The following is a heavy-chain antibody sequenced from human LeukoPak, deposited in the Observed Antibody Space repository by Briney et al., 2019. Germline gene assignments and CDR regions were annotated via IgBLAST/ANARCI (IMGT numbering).Heavy chain of an antibody. J-gene: IGHJ6*03. CDR1: GGSISSYY. Sequence: SETLSLTCTVSGGSISSYYWSWIRQPPGKGLEWIGYIYYSGSTNYNPSLKSRVTISVDTSKNQFSLKVSSVTAADTAVYYCARVFDSGSQAYFYYMDVWGKGTTVTISS. CDR2: IYYSGST. CDR3: ARVFDSGSQAYFYYMDV. D-gene: IGHD3-10*01. V-gene: IGHV4-59*01.